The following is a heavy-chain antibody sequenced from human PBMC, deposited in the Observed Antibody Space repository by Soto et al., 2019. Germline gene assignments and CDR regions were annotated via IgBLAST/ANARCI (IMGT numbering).Heavy chain of an antibody. J-gene: IGHJ6*02. CDR1: GFSFSEYT. CDR3: AKDDYGDYQSYGMDV. V-gene: IGHV3-23*01. CDR2: ISTSSSNI. Sequence: GGSLRLSCVASGFSFSEYTLSWVRQAPGKGLDWVSTISTSSSNIFYAASVKGRFTISRDNSKNTLYLQMNSLRAEDTAVYYCAKDDYGDYQSYGMDVWGQGTTVTVSS. D-gene: IGHD4-17*01.